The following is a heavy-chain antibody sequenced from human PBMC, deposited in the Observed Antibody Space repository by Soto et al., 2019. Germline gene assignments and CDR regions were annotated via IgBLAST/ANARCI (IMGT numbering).Heavy chain of an antibody. CDR2: IYHRGST. CDR3: ASNDYYGSGSQIDY. Sequence: PSETLSLTCAVSGASISRAYWWSWVRQPPGKGLEWIGDIYHRGSTHYDPSLKSRVTISVDESKNQFSLKLSSVTAADTAVYYCASNDYYGSGSQIDYWGQGTLVTVSS. CDR1: GASISRAYW. V-gene: IGHV4-4*02. D-gene: IGHD3-10*01. J-gene: IGHJ4*02.